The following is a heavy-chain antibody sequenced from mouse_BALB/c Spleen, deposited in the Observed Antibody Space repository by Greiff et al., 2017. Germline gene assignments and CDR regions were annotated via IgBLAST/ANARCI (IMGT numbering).Heavy chain of an antibody. CDR1: GYTFTSYN. V-gene: IGHV1-12*01. CDR2: IYPGNGDT. CDR3: ARSLRGAMDY. D-gene: IGHD1-1*01. J-gene: IGHJ4*01. Sequence: QVQLQQPGAELVKPGASVKMSCKASGYTFTSYNMHWVKQTPGQGLEWIGAIYPGNGDTSYNQKFKGKATLTADKSSSTAYMQLSSLTSEDSAVYYCARSLRGAMDYWGQGTSVTVSS.